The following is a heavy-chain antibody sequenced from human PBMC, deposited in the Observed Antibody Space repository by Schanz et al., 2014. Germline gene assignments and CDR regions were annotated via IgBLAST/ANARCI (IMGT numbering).Heavy chain of an antibody. CDR3: ARGGGPEDGFDI. V-gene: IGHV1-69*02. D-gene: IGHD2-15*01. CDR2: IIPIHGIV. J-gene: IGHJ3*02. CDR1: GGTFSTYP. Sequence: QVQLVQSGAEVKKPGSSMKVSFKSSGGTFSTYPLNWLRQAPGQGLEWMGRIIPIHGIVNYAQRFQDRVRITADKSTSTAYMELSSLRSDDTAVYYCARGGGPEDGFDIWGQGTILTVSS.